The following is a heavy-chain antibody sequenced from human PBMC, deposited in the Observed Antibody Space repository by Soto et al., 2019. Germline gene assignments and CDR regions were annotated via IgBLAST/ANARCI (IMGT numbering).Heavy chain of an antibody. Sequence: SETLSLTCAVSGGSISSINRWSWVRQPPGKGLGGIGEIYNSGSTNYNPSLKRPVTISVDKSKNHLSLQLGFVTAADTAVYYCARNVNPGDNMDYWGQGTLVTVSS. CDR1: GGSISSINR. D-gene: IGHD3-16*01. CDR2: IYNSGST. J-gene: IGHJ4*02. CDR3: ARNVNPGDNMDY. V-gene: IGHV4-4*02.